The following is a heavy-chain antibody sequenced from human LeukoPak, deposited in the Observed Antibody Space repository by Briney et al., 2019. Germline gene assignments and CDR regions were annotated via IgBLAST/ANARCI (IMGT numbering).Heavy chain of an antibody. CDR1: GFTFSTYA. V-gene: IGHV3-30-3*01. CDR2: TSSDGTVK. J-gene: IGHJ4*01. D-gene: IGHD2-2*01. Sequence: GGSLRLSCAASGFTFSTYAMHWVRQAPGKGLEWVAVTSSDGTVKYYPDSVKGRFTISRDNSKNTLYLQVNSLRPEDTGVYYCARDPVPAAARHFDYWGQGTLVTVSS. CDR3: ARDPVPAAARHFDY.